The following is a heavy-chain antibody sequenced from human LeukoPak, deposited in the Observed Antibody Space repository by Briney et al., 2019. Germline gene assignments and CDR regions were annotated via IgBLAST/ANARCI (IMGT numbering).Heavy chain of an antibody. V-gene: IGHV3-20*04. Sequence: GXXLRLSCAASGFTFDDYGMNWVRQAPGKGLEWVSGINWNGDSTGYADSVKGRLTISRENAKNSLYLQMNSLRAEDTALYYCVRVGVDGSGSYYNGGLDYWGQGTPSHRLL. J-gene: IGHJ4*02. CDR1: GFTFDDYG. D-gene: IGHD3-10*01. CDR3: VRVGVDGSGSYYNGGLDY. CDR2: INWNGDST.